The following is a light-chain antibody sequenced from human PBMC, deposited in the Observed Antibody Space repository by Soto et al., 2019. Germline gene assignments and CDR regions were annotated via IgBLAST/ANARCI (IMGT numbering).Light chain of an antibody. CDR1: QTVSSSY. Sequence: EIGLTQSPGTLSLSPGDRATLSCRASQTVSSSYLAWYQQKPGQAPRLLIYGASSRATGIPDRFSGSGYGTDFTLTISRLEPEDFAVYYCQQYASSLITFGQGTRLEIK. CDR2: GAS. CDR3: QQYASSLIT. J-gene: IGKJ5*01. V-gene: IGKV3-20*01.